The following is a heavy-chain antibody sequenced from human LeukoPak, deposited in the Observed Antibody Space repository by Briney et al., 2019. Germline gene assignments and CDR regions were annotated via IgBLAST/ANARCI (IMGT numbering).Heavy chain of an antibody. CDR2: IYSGGGT. V-gene: IGHV3-66*01. D-gene: IGHD3-9*01. Sequence: GALRLSCAASGFTFSSYAMHWVRQAPGKGLEWVSVIYSGGGTYYADSVKGRFTIPRDNSKNTLYLQMNSLRAEDTAVYYCARSGGYFDWFYFDYWGQGTLVTVSS. CDR1: GFTFSSYA. CDR3: ARSGGYFDWFYFDY. J-gene: IGHJ4*02.